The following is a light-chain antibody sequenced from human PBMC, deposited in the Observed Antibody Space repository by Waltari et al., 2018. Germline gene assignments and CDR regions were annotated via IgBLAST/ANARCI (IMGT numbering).Light chain of an antibody. J-gene: IGKJ1*01. Sequence: DIVLTQSPLSLPVTPGEPASISCRSSQSLLHSNGFHFLDWFVQKPGQSPQLLIYLGSNRASGVPDRVTGSGSGTDFTLQISRVEAEDDFCMQTTQTPWTFGQGTKVEI. CDR1: QSLLHSNGFHF. CDR2: LGS. V-gene: IGKV2-28*01. CDR3: MQTTQTPWT.